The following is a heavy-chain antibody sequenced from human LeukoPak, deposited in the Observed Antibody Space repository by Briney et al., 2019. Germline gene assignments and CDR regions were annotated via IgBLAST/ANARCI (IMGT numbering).Heavy chain of an antibody. D-gene: IGHD6-13*01. CDR1: GGSISSGGYS. CDR3: ARGPAGIAAAGRGSFDC. V-gene: IGHV4-30-2*01. CDR2: IYHSGST. J-gene: IGHJ4*02. Sequence: SETLSLTCAVSGGSISSGGYSWSWIRQPPGKGLEWIGYIYHSGSTYYNPSLKSRVTISVDRSKNQFSLKLSSVTAADTAVYYCARGPAGIAAAGRGSFDCWGQGTLVTVSS.